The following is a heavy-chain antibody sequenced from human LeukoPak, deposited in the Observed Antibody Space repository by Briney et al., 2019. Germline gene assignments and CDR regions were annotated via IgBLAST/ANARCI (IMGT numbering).Heavy chain of an antibody. CDR2: IYHSGST. CDR3: ARDYYDSSGYHYYFDY. Sequence: SETLSLTCAVSGGSISSGGYSWSWIRQPPGKGLEWIVYIYHSGSTYYNPSLKSRVTISVDRSKNQFSLKLSSVTAADTAVYYCARDYYDSSGYHYYFDYWGQGTLVTVSS. J-gene: IGHJ4*02. CDR1: GGSISSGGYS. D-gene: IGHD3-22*01. V-gene: IGHV4-30-2*01.